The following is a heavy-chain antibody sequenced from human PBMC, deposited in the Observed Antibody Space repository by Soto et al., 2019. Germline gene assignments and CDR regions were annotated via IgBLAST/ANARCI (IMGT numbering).Heavy chain of an antibody. V-gene: IGHV3-33*05. D-gene: IGHD3-16*01. CDR2: TSYDGSDK. CDR3: ARWGTTGGLDV. J-gene: IGHJ1*01. Sequence: QVQLVESGGGVVQPGTSLRVSCVGSGFTFRSYVIHWVRQAPGKGLEWVALTSYDGSDKYYGDSVRGRFTISRDNSRNTVDLQMDSLRLEDTALYSCARWGTTGGLDVWGQGTLVSVS. CDR1: GFTFRSYV.